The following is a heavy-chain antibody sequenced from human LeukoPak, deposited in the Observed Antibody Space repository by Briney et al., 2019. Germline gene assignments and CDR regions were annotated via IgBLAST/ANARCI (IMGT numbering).Heavy chain of an antibody. CDR3: ARQGYISGQGFRNNWFDP. CDR2: IFYSGST. V-gene: IGHV4-39*01. CDR1: GGSISSSSFY. Sequence: SETLSLTCTVSGGSISSSSFYWGWIHQPPGKGLEWIGTIFYSGSTYYNPSLRSRVTMSVDTSKNQFSLRLSSVTAADTAVYYCARQGYISGQGFRNNWFDPWGQGSLVTVSS. J-gene: IGHJ5*02. D-gene: IGHD6-19*01.